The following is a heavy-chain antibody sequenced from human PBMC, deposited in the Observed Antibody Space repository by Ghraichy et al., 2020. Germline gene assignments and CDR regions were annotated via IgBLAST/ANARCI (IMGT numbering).Heavy chain of an antibody. CDR1: GFTFSGSA. V-gene: IGHV3-73*01. CDR2: IRSKANSYAT. Sequence: GGSLRLSCAASGFTFSGSAMHWVRQASGKGLEWVGRIRSKANSYATAYAASVKGRFTISRDDSKNTAYLQMNSLKTEDTAVYYCTGAAAARGDYWGQGTLVTVSS. CDR3: TGAAAARGDY. J-gene: IGHJ4*02. D-gene: IGHD6-13*01.